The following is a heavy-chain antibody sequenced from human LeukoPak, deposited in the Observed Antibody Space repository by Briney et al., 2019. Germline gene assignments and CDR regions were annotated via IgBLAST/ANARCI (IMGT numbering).Heavy chain of an antibody. V-gene: IGHV4-39*07. CDR2: IYYSGST. CDR3: AREGYGANSGWFDP. Sequence: PSETLSLTCTVSGGSISSSSYFWGWIRQPPGKGLEWIGSIYYSGSTYYNPSLKSPVTISIDTSKNQFSLKLSSVTAADTAVYYCAREGYGANSGWFDPWGQRTLVTVSS. CDR1: GGSISSSSYF. D-gene: IGHD4-23*01. J-gene: IGHJ5*02.